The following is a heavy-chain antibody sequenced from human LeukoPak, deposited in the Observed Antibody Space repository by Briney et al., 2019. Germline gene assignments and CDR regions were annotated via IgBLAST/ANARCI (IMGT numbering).Heavy chain of an antibody. Sequence: GGSLRLSCAASGFTFSSYWMHWVRQTPEKGLVWVSRIDPDGSSTSHADSVQGRFTISRDNAKNTLYLQMSSLRAEDTAVYYCASGTNYYDSSGYYVRGKNFDYWGQGTLVTVSS. D-gene: IGHD3-22*01. CDR3: ASGTNYYDSSGYYVRGKNFDY. J-gene: IGHJ4*02. V-gene: IGHV3-74*01. CDR1: GFTFSSYW. CDR2: IDPDGSST.